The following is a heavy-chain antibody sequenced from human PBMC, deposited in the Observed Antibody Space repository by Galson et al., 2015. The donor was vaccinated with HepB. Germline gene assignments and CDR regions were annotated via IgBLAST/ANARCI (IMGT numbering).Heavy chain of an antibody. D-gene: IGHD2-21*02. V-gene: IGHV3-64D*06. J-gene: IGHJ5*02. CDR3: VRLVSGDSAWFDP. Sequence: SLILSCAASGFTFSAYVMHWVRQAPGKGLEYVLVISSNGDSTYYAHSVKGRFTISRDNSKNTLYLQMSSLRAEDTAVYYCVRLVSGDSAWFDPWGQGTVVSVSS. CDR1: GFTFSAYV. CDR2: ISSNGDST.